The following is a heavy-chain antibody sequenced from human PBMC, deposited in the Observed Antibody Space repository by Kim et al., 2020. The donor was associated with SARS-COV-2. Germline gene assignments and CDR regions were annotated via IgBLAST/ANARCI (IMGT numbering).Heavy chain of an antibody. D-gene: IGHD6-13*01. J-gene: IGHJ3*02. CDR2: ISSSSSYT. V-gene: IGHV3-11*06. CDR3: ARSSSGDHDAFDI. Sequence: GGSLRLSCAASGFTFSDYYMSWIRQAPGKGLEWVSYISSSSSYTNYADSVKGRFTISRDNAKNSLYLQMNSLRAEDTAVYYCARSSSGDHDAFDIWGQGTMGTVS. CDR1: GFTFSDYY.